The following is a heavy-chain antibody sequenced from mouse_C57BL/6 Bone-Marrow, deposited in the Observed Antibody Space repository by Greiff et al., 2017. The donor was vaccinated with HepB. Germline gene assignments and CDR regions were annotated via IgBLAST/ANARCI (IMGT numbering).Heavy chain of an antibody. Sequence: EVQGVESGGGLVKPGGSLKLSCAASGFTFSSYAMSWVRQTPEKRLEWVATISDGGSYTYYPDNVKGRFTISRDNAKNNLYLQMSHLKSEDTAMYYCARDRGLLPYAMDYWGQGTSVPVSS. CDR2: ISDGGSYT. D-gene: IGHD2-3*01. CDR1: GFTFSSYA. J-gene: IGHJ4*01. V-gene: IGHV5-4*01. CDR3: ARDRGLLPYAMDY.